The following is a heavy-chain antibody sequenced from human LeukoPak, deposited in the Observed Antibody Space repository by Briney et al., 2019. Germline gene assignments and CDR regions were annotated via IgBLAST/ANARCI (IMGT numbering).Heavy chain of an antibody. Sequence: PSETLSLTCTVSGGTMSSDYWSWIRQPAGKGLEWVGLVYTSGRTNYNPSLKSRLTMSVDTSKSQFSLMLNSVTAADTAVYYCASDFTYWGQGTLVTVSS. J-gene: IGHJ4*02. CDR2: VYTSGRT. V-gene: IGHV4-4*07. CDR3: ASDFTY. CDR1: GGTMSSDY.